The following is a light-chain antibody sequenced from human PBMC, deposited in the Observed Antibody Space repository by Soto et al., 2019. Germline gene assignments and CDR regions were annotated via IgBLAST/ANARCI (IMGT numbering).Light chain of an antibody. Sequence: EIVMTQSPATLSVSPGERATLSCRASQSVSSNFAWYQQKPSQAPRLLLYCASTRATGIPARFSGSGSGTEFTLTISRLQSEDFAVYYCQQYNNWPRTFGQGTKVEIK. CDR3: QQYNNWPRT. CDR2: CAS. V-gene: IGKV3-15*01. J-gene: IGKJ1*01. CDR1: QSVSSN.